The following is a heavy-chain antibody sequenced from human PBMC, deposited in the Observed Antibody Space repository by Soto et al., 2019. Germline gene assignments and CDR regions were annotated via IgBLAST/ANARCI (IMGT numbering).Heavy chain of an antibody. CDR2: IYYSGST. V-gene: IGHV4-59*01. J-gene: IGHJ5*02. Sequence: SETLSLTCTVSGGSISSYYWSWIRQPPGKGLEWIGYIYYSGSTNYNPSLKSRVTISVNTSKNQFSLKLSSVTAAHTAVDYCASHASGSHPRVNPCGQGILDTVS. D-gene: IGHD3-10*01. CDR1: GGSISSYY. CDR3: ASHASGSHPRVNP.